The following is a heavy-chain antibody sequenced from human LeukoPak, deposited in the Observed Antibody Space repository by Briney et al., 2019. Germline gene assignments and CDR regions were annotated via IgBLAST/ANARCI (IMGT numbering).Heavy chain of an antibody. Sequence: SETLSLTCAVFGGSFSGYYWSWIRQPPGKGLEWIGDINHSGSTNYNPSLQSRVTISVDTSKNQFSLKLSSVTAAYTAVYYCAGTRTRYYDILTGYFYWGQGTLVTVSS. J-gene: IGHJ4*02. V-gene: IGHV4-34*01. CDR1: GGSFSGYY. D-gene: IGHD3-9*01. CDR3: AGTRTRYYDILTGYFY. CDR2: INHSGST.